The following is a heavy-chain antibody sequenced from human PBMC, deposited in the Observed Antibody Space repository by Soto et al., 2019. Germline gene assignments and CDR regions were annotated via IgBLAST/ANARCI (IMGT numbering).Heavy chain of an antibody. D-gene: IGHD6-13*01. J-gene: IGHJ4*02. V-gene: IGHV3-7*01. CDR1: GFTFSSYW. CDR2: IKQDGSEK. Sequence: EVQLVESGGGLVQPGGSLRLSCAASGFTFSSYWMSWVRQAPGKGLEWVANIKQDGSEKYYVDSVKGRFTISRDNAKNSLYLQMNSLRAEDTAVYYCARGFVAAAGNLFDYWGQGTLVTVFS. CDR3: ARGFVAAAGNLFDY.